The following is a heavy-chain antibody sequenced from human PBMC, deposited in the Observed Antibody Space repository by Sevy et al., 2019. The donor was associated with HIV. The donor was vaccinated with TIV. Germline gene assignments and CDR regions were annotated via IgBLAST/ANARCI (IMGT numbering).Heavy chain of an antibody. CDR2: INPNSGGT. D-gene: IGHD3-22*01. CDR3: AEAYYYYCKCFSGLDF. J-gene: IGHJ4*02. Sequence: ASVKVSCKASGYTFTGYYMHWVRQAPGQGLEWMGWINPNSGGTNYAQKFQGRVTMTRDTSISTAYMELSRLRSDDTAVYFRAEAYYYYCKCFSGLDFLGQGTLVTLPS. CDR1: GYTFTGYY. V-gene: IGHV1-2*02.